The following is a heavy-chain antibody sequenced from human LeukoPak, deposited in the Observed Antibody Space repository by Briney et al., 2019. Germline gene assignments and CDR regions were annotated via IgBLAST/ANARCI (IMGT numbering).Heavy chain of an antibody. CDR3: ARDSGFFYPVLGVAAAGNDAFDI. J-gene: IGHJ3*02. CDR2: ISSSSSTI. Sequence: PGGSLRLSCAASGFTFSSYSMNWVRQAPGKGLEWVSYISSSSSTIYYADSVKGRFTISRDNAKNSLYLQMNSLRAEDTAVYYCARDSGFFYPVLGVAAAGNDAFDIWGQGTMVTVSS. D-gene: IGHD6-13*01. CDR1: GFTFSSYS. V-gene: IGHV3-48*01.